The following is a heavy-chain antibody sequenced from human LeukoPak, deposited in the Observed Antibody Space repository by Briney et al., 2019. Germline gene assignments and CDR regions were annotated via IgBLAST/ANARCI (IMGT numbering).Heavy chain of an antibody. CDR3: ARRDSSERSLDY. CDR2: IYYSGST. D-gene: IGHD6-25*01. CDR1: GGSISSYY. J-gene: IGHJ4*02. Sequence: SETLSLTCTVSGGSISSYYWSWIRQPPGKGLEWIGYIYYSGSTNYNPSLKSRVTISVDTSKNQFSLKLSSVTAADTAVHYCARRDSSERSLDYWGQGTLVTVSS. V-gene: IGHV4-59*08.